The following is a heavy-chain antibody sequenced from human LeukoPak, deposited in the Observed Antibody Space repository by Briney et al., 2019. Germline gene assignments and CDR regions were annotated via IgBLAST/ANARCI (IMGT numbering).Heavy chain of an antibody. D-gene: IGHD5-12*01. CDR2: IYYSGST. Sequence: GSLRLSCAASGFTFSSYSMNWVRQPPGKGLEWIGSIYYSGSTYYNPSLKSRVTISVDTSKNQFSLKLSSVTAADTAVYYCARDFVGYSGYDGPYWGQGTLVTVSS. CDR1: GFTFSSYS. CDR3: ARDFVGYSGYDGPY. J-gene: IGHJ4*02. V-gene: IGHV4-39*07.